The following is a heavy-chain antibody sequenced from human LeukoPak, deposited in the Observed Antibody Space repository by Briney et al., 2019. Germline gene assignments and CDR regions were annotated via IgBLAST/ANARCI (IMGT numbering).Heavy chain of an antibody. D-gene: IGHD3-10*01. CDR3: AKEIYAYGSRGFDY. CDR2: ISSSGDYT. V-gene: IGHV3-23*01. Sequence: GGSLRLSCAASGFSFSSYAMSWVRRAPGKGLEWVPGISSSGDYTYYADSVKGRFTISRDNSKNTLYLQLNSLRVEDTAVYYCAKEIYAYGSRGFDYWGQGTLVTVSS. CDR1: GFSFSSYA. J-gene: IGHJ4*02.